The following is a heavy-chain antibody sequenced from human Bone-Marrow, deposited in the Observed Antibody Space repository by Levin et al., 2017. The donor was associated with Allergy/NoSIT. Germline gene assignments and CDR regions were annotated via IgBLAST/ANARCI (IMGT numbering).Heavy chain of an antibody. V-gene: IGHV3-23*01. CDR1: GFTFSNYA. CDR3: AKDRDFYGSGSLGN. J-gene: IGHJ4*02. CDR2: ISGSGDST. D-gene: IGHD3-10*01. Sequence: GGSLRLSCAASGFTFSNYAMSWVRQAPGKGLEWVSGISGSGDSTYDGDSVKGRFTISRDNSKNTLYLQMNSLRAEDTAVSYCAKDRDFYGSGSLGNWGQGTLVTVSS.